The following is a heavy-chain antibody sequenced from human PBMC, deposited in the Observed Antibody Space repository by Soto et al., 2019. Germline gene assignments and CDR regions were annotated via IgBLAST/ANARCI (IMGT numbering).Heavy chain of an antibody. Sequence: QLQLQESGPGLVKPSETLSLTCTVSGGSISSSSYYWGWIRQPPGKGLEWIGSIYYSGSTYYNPSLKSRVTIYVDTSKNQFSLKLSSVTAADTAVYYCARNPIEYSSSRSFDYWGQGTLVTVSS. CDR3: ARNPIEYSSSRSFDY. CDR2: IYYSGST. V-gene: IGHV4-39*01. D-gene: IGHD6-6*01. CDR1: GGSISSSSYY. J-gene: IGHJ4*02.